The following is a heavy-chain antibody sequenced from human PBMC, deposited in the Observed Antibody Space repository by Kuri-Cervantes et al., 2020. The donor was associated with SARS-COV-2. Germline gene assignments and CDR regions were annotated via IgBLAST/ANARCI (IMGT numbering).Heavy chain of an antibody. CDR2: IRYDGSND. D-gene: IGHD3-3*01. CDR3: ARASLDLTIFGVAYDAFDI. V-gene: IGHV3-30*02. CDR1: GLTFSSTG. Sequence: GESLKISCAASGLTFSSTGMYWVRQAPGKGLEWVAFIRYDGSNDYYADSVKGRVTISRDNSKNTLYLQMNSLRAEDTAVYYCARASLDLTIFGVAYDAFDIWGQGTMVTVSS. J-gene: IGHJ3*02.